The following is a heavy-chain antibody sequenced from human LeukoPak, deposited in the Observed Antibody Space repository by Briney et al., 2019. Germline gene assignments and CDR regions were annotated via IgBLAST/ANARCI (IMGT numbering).Heavy chain of an antibody. D-gene: IGHD6-19*01. CDR2: ISSTSTYI. CDR1: GFTFSSFN. V-gene: IGHV3-21*01. CDR3: ARVSYSSGWFFDH. J-gene: IGHJ4*02. Sequence: GVLRLSCAASGFTFSSFNMSWVRQAPGKGLEWVSSISSTSTYIYDADSVKGRFTISRDNAKNSLYLQMSSLRAEDTAVYYCARVSYSSGWFFDHWGQGTLVTVSS.